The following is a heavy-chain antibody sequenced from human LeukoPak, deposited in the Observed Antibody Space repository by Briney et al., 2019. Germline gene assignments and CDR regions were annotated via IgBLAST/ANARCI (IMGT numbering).Heavy chain of an antibody. D-gene: IGHD2-21*02. CDR1: GFTFSSYW. Sequence: QPGASLRLSCAASGFTFSSYWMSWVRQAPGKGLEWVANIKQDGSEKYYVDSVKGRFTISRDNAKNSLYLQMNSLRAEDTAVYYCARDRGPTDRGAFDIWGQGTMVTVSS. CDR2: IKQDGSEK. CDR3: ARDRGPTDRGAFDI. J-gene: IGHJ3*02. V-gene: IGHV3-7*01.